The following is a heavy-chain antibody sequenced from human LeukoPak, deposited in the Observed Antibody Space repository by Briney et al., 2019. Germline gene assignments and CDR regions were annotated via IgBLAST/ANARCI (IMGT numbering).Heavy chain of an antibody. CDR2: ISSSGSTI. D-gene: IGHD6-13*01. Sequence: PGGSLRLSCAASGFTFCSYEMNWVRQAPGKGLEWVSYISSSGSTIYYADSVKGRFTISRDNAKNSLYLQTNSLRGEDTAVYYCARQRPGYSPRWGQGTLVTVSS. CDR3: ARQRPGYSPR. V-gene: IGHV3-48*03. J-gene: IGHJ4*02. CDR1: GFTFCSYE.